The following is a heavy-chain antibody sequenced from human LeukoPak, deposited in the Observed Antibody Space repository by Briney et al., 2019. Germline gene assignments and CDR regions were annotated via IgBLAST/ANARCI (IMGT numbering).Heavy chain of an antibody. Sequence: GGSLRLSCEASGFTFSSYGMSWVRQAPGKGLEWVSAISGGGGGTYYADSVKGRFTISRDNSKNTLYLQMNSLRAKDAAVYFCAKRVAHSSGAYWDYWGQGILVTVSS. J-gene: IGHJ4*02. CDR3: AKRVAHSSGAYWDY. V-gene: IGHV3-23*01. CDR1: GFTFSSYG. CDR2: ISGGGGGT. D-gene: IGHD6-19*01.